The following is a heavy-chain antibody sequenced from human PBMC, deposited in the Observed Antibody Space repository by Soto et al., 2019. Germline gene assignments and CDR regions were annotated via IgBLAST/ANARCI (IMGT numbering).Heavy chain of an antibody. Sequence: SETLSLTCTVSGGSISNYYWSWIRQPPGKGLEWIGYVYYSGSTNYNPSLQGRVTMSVDTSKNQFSLNLRSVTAADTAVYYCARRYCSGASCYTGFDYWGQGTLVTVSS. V-gene: IGHV4-59*01. D-gene: IGHD2-15*01. CDR2: VYYSGST. CDR1: GGSISNYY. J-gene: IGHJ4*02. CDR3: ARRYCSGASCYTGFDY.